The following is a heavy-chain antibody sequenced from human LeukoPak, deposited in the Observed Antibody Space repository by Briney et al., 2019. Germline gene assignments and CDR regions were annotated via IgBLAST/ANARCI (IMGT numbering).Heavy chain of an antibody. D-gene: IGHD2-2*01. V-gene: IGHV1-18*01. CDR1: GYTFTSYG. Sequence: ASVKVSCKASGYTFTSYGISWVRQAPGQGLEWMGWISAYNGNTNYAQKLQGRVTMTTDTSTSTACMELRSLRSDDTAVYYCARVPTLTSRYCSSTSCYLGAYFDYWGQGTLVTVSS. CDR2: ISAYNGNT. J-gene: IGHJ4*02. CDR3: ARVPTLTSRYCSSTSCYLGAYFDY.